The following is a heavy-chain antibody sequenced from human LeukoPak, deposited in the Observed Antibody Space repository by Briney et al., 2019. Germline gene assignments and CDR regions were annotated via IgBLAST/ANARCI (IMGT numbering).Heavy chain of an antibody. V-gene: IGHV3-49*04. J-gene: IGHJ6*03. Sequence: GGSLRLSCAASGFTFSSYAMHWVRQAPGKGLEWVGFIRSKAYGGTTEYAASVKGRFTISRDDSKSIAYLQMNSLKTEDTAVYYCTRDSEKRGVTIFGVVPPYYYYMDVWGKGTTVTVSS. CDR2: IRSKAYGGTT. D-gene: IGHD3-3*01. CDR3: TRDSEKRGVTIFGVVPPYYYYMDV. CDR1: GFTFSSYA.